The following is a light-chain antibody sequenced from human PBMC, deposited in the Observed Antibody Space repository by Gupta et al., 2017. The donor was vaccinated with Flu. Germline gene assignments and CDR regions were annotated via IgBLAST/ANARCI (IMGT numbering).Light chain of an antibody. CDR3: QQYDNLPRT. J-gene: IGKJ4*02. Sequence: APPSPSGGETAPLCRRGRQGRSNYLGWYKQKPGQAPRCLIYGASNWATGIPARFSGSGSGTEFTLTISSLQAEDIAVYYCQQYDNLPRTFGEGTKVEI. V-gene: IGKV3-15*01. CDR1: QGRSNY. CDR2: GAS.